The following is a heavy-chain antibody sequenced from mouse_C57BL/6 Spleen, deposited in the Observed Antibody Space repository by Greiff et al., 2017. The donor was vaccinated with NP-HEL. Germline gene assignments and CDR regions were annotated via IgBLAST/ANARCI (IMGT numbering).Heavy chain of an antibody. J-gene: IGHJ1*03. CDR1: GYTFTSYW. V-gene: IGHV1-64*01. CDR3: ARGGGNHPYWYFDV. D-gene: IGHD2-1*01. Sequence: QVQLQQPGAELVKPGASVKLSCKASGYTFTSYWMHWVKQRPGQGLEWIGMIHPNSGSTNYNEKFKSKATLTVDKSSSTAYMQLSSLTSEDSAVYYCARGGGNHPYWYFDVWGTGTTVTVSS. CDR2: IHPNSGST.